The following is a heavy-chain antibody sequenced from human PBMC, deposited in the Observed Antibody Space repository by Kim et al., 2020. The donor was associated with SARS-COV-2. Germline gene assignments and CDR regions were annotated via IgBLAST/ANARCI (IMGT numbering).Heavy chain of an antibody. CDR1: GGSFSDYY. V-gene: IGHV4-34*01. D-gene: IGHD3-10*01. Sequence: SETLSLTCAVYGGSFSDYYWSWIRQPPGKGLEWIGEINHSGSTNYNPSLKSRVTMSVDTSKNQFSLRLSSVTAADTAVYYCARAPAMVRGVNPWFDPWG. J-gene: IGHJ5*02. CDR3: ARAPAMVRGVNPWFDP. CDR2: INHSGST.